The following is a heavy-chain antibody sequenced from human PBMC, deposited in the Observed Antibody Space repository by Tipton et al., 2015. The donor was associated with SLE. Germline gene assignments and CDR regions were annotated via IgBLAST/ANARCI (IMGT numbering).Heavy chain of an antibody. Sequence: TLSLTCTVSGDSISGNYWNWIRQSPGKGLEWIGYIYYSGNTKYNPSLQSRVTVSVDTSKNQFSLKLKSMTAADTAIYYCARGQRRGGNAFDVWGQGTMVTVSS. CDR3: ARGQRRGGNAFDV. CDR2: IYYSGNT. CDR1: GDSISGNY. D-gene: IGHD6-25*01. J-gene: IGHJ3*01. V-gene: IGHV4-59*01.